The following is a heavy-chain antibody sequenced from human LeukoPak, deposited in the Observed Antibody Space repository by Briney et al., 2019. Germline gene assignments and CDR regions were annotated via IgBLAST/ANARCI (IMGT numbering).Heavy chain of an antibody. CDR2: MYYSGST. V-gene: IGHV4-39*01. CDR3: ARHHGYHYYYMDV. J-gene: IGHJ6*03. Sequence: SSETLSLTCTVSGVSISSNHYYWGWIRQPPEKGLEWIGSMYYSGSTYYNPSLKSRVTISVDTSKNQFSLKLSSVTAADTAVYYCARHHGYHYYYMDVWGKGTTVTISS. CDR1: GVSISSNHYY.